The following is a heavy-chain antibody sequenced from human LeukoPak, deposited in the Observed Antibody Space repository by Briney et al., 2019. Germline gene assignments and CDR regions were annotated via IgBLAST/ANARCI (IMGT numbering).Heavy chain of an antibody. Sequence: SVKVSCKASGGTFSSYAISWVRQAPAQGLEWVGGIIPIFGTANYAQKFQGRVTITTDESTSTAYMELSSLRSEDTAVYYCARELERRPLFDYWAREPWSPSPQ. J-gene: IGHJ4*02. D-gene: IGHD1-1*01. CDR1: GGTFSSYA. CDR2: IIPIFGTA. V-gene: IGHV1-69*05. CDR3: ARELERRPLFDY.